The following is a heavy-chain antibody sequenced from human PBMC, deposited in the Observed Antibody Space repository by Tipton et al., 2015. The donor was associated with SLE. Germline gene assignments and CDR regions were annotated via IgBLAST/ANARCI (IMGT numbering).Heavy chain of an antibody. Sequence: LSLTCTVSGGSISSSSYYWGWIRQPPGKGLEWIGSIYYSGSTYYNPSLKSRVTISVDTSKNQFSLKLSSVTAADTAVYYCARVRWELLTFFDYWGQGTLVTVSS. CDR1: GGSISSSSYY. CDR2: IYYSGST. J-gene: IGHJ4*02. CDR3: ARVRWELLTFFDY. D-gene: IGHD1-26*01. V-gene: IGHV4-39*01.